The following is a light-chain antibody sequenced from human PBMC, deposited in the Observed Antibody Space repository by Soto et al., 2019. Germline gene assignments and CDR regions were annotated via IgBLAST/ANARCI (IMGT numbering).Light chain of an antibody. J-gene: IGLJ1*01. CDR1: SSDVGGYNY. V-gene: IGLV2-8*02. Sequence: QSVLNQPPSASRAPGQSVPISCPGKSSDVGGYNYVSWYQQHPGKAPKLMIYDVSKRPSGVPDRFSGSKSGNTASLTVSGLQADDEADYYCSSYAGTHVVFGTGTKVTGL. CDR2: DVS. CDR3: SSYAGTHVV.